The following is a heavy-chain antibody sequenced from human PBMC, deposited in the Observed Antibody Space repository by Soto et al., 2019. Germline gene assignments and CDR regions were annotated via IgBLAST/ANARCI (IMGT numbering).Heavy chain of an antibody. CDR1: GYTFTSYG. CDR3: ARVHSMVRGVIPYYYFDY. V-gene: IGHV1-8*02. Sequence: ASVKVSCKASGYTFTSYGISWVRQAPGQGLEWMGWISAYSGNTGYAQKLQGRVTMTRNTSISTAYMELSSLRSEDTAVYYCARVHSMVRGVIPYYYFDYWGQGTLVTVSS. J-gene: IGHJ4*02. CDR2: ISAYSGNT. D-gene: IGHD3-10*01.